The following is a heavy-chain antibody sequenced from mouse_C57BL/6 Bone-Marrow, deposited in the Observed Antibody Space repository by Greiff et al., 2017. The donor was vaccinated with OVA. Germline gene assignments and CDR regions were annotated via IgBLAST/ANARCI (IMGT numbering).Heavy chain of an antibody. CDR1: RYTFTSYD. CDR3: ARSPWPGDY. Sequence: VQLQQSGPELVKPGASVKLSCKASRYTFTSYDINWVKQRPGQGLEWIGWIYPRDGSTKYTEKFKGKATLTVDTSSSTAYMEVHSLTSEDSAVYFCARSPWPGDYWGQGATLRVSS. J-gene: IGHJ2*01. D-gene: IGHD4-1*01. V-gene: IGHV1-85*01. CDR2: IYPRDGST.